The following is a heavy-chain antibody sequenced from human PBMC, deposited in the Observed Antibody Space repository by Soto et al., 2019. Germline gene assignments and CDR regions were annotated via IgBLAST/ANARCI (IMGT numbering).Heavy chain of an antibody. V-gene: IGHV3-7*03. Sequence: PGGSLRLSCAASGFIFSSYWMSWVRQAPGKGLEWVANIKQDGSEKYYVDSVKGRFTISRDNAKNSLYLQMNSLRAEDTAVYYCARAFGWYTYWGQGTLVTVSS. D-gene: IGHD6-19*01. CDR2: IKQDGSEK. J-gene: IGHJ4*02. CDR1: GFIFSSYW. CDR3: ARAFGWYTY.